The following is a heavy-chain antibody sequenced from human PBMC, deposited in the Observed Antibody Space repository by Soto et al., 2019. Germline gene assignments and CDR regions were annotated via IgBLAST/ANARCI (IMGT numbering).Heavy chain of an antibody. CDR2: ISSSTSYV. D-gene: IGHD2-2*01. CDR1: GFTFSRYG. Sequence: NPGGSLRLSCAASGFTFSRYGMNWLRQAPGKGLEWVASISSSTSYVYYADSVKGRFSTSRDNAKNILYLEMYALRTEDTAVYYCARDPSEGRVGNWFESWGQGTLVTVS. J-gene: IGHJ5*01. CDR3: ARDPSEGRVGNWFES. V-gene: IGHV3-21*06.